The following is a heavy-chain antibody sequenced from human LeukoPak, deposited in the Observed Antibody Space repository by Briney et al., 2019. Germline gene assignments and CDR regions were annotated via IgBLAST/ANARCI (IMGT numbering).Heavy chain of an antibody. CDR3: ARESIRSGSLKWFDP. CDR2: IDGSGHTT. V-gene: IGHV3-23*01. J-gene: IGHJ5*02. D-gene: IGHD3-3*01. CDR1: GFAFTSHV. Sequence: GGSLRLSCAASGFAFTSHVMSWVRQTPGKELEWVSAIDGSGHTTYYADSVRGRFIISRDNSKKMLYLQMNSLRAEDTATYYCARESIRSGSLKWFDPWGQGTLVTVSS.